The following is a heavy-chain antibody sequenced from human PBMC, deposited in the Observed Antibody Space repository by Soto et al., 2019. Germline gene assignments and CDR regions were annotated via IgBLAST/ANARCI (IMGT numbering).Heavy chain of an antibody. CDR1: GYTFTNYG. V-gene: IGHV1-18*01. Sequence: QVQLVQSGGEVKKPGASVKVSCKASGYTFTNYGISWVRQAPGQGLEWMGWINVYNGNTKYAQKVQGRVTMTTDTXTXTXYMELRSLRSDDTAVYYCARGVGSGSYYTQYNWFDPWGQGTLVTVSS. CDR2: INVYNGNT. D-gene: IGHD3-10*01. CDR3: ARGVGSGSYYTQYNWFDP. J-gene: IGHJ5*02.